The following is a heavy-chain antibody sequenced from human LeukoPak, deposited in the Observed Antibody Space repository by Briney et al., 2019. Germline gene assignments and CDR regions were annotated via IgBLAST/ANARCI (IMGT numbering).Heavy chain of an antibody. J-gene: IGHJ5*02. CDR3: ARDQVVADRINWFDP. CDR2: IWYDGSNK. D-gene: IGHD5-12*01. CDR1: GFTFSSYG. Sequence: PGRSLRLSCAASGFTFSSYGMHWVRQAPGKGLEWVAVIWYDGSNKYYADSVKGRFTISRDNSKNTLYLQMNSLRAEDTAVYYCARDQVVADRINWFDPWGQGTLVTVSS. V-gene: IGHV3-33*01.